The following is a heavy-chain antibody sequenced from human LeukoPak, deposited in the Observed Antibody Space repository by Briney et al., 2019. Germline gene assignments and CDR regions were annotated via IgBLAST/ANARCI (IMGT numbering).Heavy chain of an antibody. Sequence: SETLSLTCAVYGGSFSGYYWSWIRQPPGKGLEWIASIYHSGSTTYYPYFKSRLTISVDTSKNQFSLKLSSVTAADTAVYYCARVGIAVADPFDHWGQGTLVTVSS. V-gene: IGHV4-34*01. CDR1: GGSFSGYY. CDR3: ARVGIAVADPFDH. CDR2: IYHSGST. D-gene: IGHD6-19*01. J-gene: IGHJ4*02.